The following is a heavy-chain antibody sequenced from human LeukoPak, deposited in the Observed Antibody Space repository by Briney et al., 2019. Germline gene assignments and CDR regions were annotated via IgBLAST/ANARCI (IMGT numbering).Heavy chain of an antibody. V-gene: IGHV4-39*01. CDR1: GGSISSSSYY. D-gene: IGHD4-17*01. CDR2: IYYSGST. J-gene: IGHJ5*02. Sequence: SETLSLTCTVSGGSISSSSYYWGWIRQPPGKGLEWIGSIYYSGSTYYNPSLKSRVTISVDTSKNQFSLKLSSVTAAGTAVYYCARGSTVTPYNWFDPWGQGTLVTVSS. CDR3: ARGSTVTPYNWFDP.